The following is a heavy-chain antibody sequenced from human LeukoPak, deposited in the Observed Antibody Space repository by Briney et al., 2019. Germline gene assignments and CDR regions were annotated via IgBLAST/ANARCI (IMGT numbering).Heavy chain of an antibody. V-gene: IGHV4-34*01. CDR2: INHSGST. D-gene: IGHD6-19*01. Sequence: PSETLSLTCAVYGGSFSGYYWSWIRQPPGKGLEWIGEINHSGSTNYNPSLKSRVTISVDTSKNQFSLKLSSVTDADTAVYYCARGEAPYSSGWYYFDYWGQGTLVTVSS. CDR3: ARGEAPYSSGWYYFDY. J-gene: IGHJ4*02. CDR1: GGSFSGYY.